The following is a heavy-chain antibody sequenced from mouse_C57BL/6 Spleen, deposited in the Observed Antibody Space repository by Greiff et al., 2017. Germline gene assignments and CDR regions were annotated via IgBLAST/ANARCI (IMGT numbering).Heavy chain of an antibody. CDR3: ARWDYDFDY. Sequence: QVHVKQPGAELVRPGSSVKLSCKASGYTFTSYWMHWVKQRPIQGLEWIGNIYPSDSETHYNQKFKDKATLTVDKSSSTAYMQLSSLTSEDSAVYYCARWDYDFDYWGQGTTLTVSS. J-gene: IGHJ2*01. CDR1: GYTFTSYW. D-gene: IGHD2-4*01. CDR2: IYPSDSET. V-gene: IGHV1-52*01.